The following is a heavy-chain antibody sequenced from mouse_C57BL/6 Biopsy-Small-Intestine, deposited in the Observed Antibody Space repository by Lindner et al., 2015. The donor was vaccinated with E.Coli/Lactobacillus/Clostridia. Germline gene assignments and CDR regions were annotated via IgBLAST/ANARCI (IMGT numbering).Heavy chain of an antibody. CDR2: IDPYNGAT. V-gene: IGHV1S135*01. Sequence: VQLQESGPELVKPGASVKMSCKASGYSFTGHNMHWVKQSHGKNLEWIGYIDPYNGATSYNQKFKGKATLTVDKSSSTAYMQLNSLTSEDSAVYFCARWVYFDYWGQGTTLTVSS. CDR3: ARWVYFDY. CDR1: GYSFTGHN. J-gene: IGHJ2*01.